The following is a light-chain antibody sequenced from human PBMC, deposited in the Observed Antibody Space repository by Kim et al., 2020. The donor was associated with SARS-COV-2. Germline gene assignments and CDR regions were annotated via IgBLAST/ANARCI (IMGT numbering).Light chain of an antibody. J-gene: IGKJ4*01. CDR2: AAS. V-gene: IGKV1D-16*01. Sequence: ASVGDRVTISCRASQRISSWLGWYQQKPEKAPKSLIFAASTLQSGVPSRFSGSGSGTDFTLTISNLQPEDSATYYCHQYNSFPVTFGGGTKVDIK. CDR3: HQYNSFPVT. CDR1: QRISSW.